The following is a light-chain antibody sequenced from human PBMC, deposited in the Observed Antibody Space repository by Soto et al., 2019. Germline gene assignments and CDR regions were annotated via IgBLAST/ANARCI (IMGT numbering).Light chain of an antibody. Sequence: VALTQSPATLSVSPGERATLSCRASQSVNSMLAWYQHKPGQAPRLLIYDASNRATGIPARFSGSGSGTDFTLTISSLEPEDFAVYYCQQRYNWLFTFGPGTKVDIK. CDR1: QSVNSM. CDR3: QQRYNWLFT. V-gene: IGKV3-11*01. J-gene: IGKJ3*01. CDR2: DAS.